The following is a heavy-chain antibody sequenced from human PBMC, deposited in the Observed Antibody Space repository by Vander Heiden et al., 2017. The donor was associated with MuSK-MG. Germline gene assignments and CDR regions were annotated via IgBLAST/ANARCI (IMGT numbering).Heavy chain of an antibody. Sequence: QLQLQESGPGLVKPSETLSLTCSVYGGYIRSSSYYWGWIRQPPGKGLEWIGSINYSGRTYYTPSLKSRVTISVDTSKSQFSLKLSSVTAADTAVYYCARHEEMATTNYYYGMGVWGQGTTVTVSS. CDR3: ARHEEMATTNYYYGMGV. J-gene: IGHJ6*02. CDR1: GGYIRSSSYY. D-gene: IGHD5-12*01. V-gene: IGHV4-39*01. CDR2: INYSGRT.